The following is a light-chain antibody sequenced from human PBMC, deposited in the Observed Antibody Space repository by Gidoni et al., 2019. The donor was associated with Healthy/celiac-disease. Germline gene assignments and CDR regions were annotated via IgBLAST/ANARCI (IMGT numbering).Light chain of an antibody. CDR1: QSVLYSSNNKNY. Sequence: DIVMTQSPDSLAVSLGERATINCKSSQSVLYSSNNKNYLAWYQQKPGQPPKLLIYWASTRESGVPDRFSGSGSGTDFTLTISSLQAEDVAVYYCQQYYSTPCTFGQXTKPEIK. CDR2: WAS. CDR3: QQYYSTPCT. J-gene: IGKJ2*02. V-gene: IGKV4-1*01.